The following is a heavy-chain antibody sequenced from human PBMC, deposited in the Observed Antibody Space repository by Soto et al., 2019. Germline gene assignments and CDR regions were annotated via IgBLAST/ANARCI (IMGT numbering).Heavy chain of an antibody. Sequence: QVQLQESGPGLVKPSGTLSLTCAVSSGSISSSNWWSWVRQPPGKGLEWIGEIYHSGSTNYNPSLKSRVTISVDKSKNQFSLKLSSVTAADTAVYYCARVRGRYCSGGSCYSYNWFDPWGQGTLVTVSS. J-gene: IGHJ5*02. CDR2: IYHSGST. CDR3: ARVRGRYCSGGSCYSYNWFDP. D-gene: IGHD2-15*01. CDR1: SGSISSSNW. V-gene: IGHV4-4*02.